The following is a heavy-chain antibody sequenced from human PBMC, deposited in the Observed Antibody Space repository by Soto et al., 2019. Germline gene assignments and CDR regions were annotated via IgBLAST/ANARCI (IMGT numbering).Heavy chain of an antibody. CDR3: ARDQLYYDILTGPKGYYYYGMDV. CDR1: GFTSSSYS. CDR2: ISSSSSTI. J-gene: IGHJ6*01. Sequence: PGGSLRLSCAASGFTSSSYSMNWVRQAPWKGLEWVSYISSSSSTIYYADSVKGRFTISRDNAKNSLYLQMNSLRDEDTAVYYCARDQLYYDILTGPKGYYYYGMDVWGQGTTVTVSS. D-gene: IGHD3-9*01. V-gene: IGHV3-48*02.